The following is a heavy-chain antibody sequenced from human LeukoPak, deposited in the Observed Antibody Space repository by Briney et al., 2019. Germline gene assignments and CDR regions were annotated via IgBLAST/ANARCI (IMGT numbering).Heavy chain of an antibody. Sequence: GGSLRLSCAASGFTFSSYGMHWVRQAPGKGLEWVAVISYDGSNKYYADSVKGRFTISRDNSKNTLYLQMNGLRAEDTAVYYCAKNYYGSGSYDYWGQGTLVTVSS. V-gene: IGHV3-30*18. CDR2: ISYDGSNK. J-gene: IGHJ4*02. D-gene: IGHD3-10*01. CDR3: AKNYYGSGSYDY. CDR1: GFTFSSYG.